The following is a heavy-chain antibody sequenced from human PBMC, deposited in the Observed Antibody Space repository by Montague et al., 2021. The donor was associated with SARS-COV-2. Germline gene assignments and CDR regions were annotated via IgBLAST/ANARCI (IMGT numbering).Heavy chain of an antibody. Sequence: SETLSLTCTVSGGSISSYYWNWIRQSPGKGLEWIGYIYYSGSTKYNPSFKSRVTMLVDTSKRQMSLRLNSVTAVDTAVYYCAGDRGRFWHFDLWGRGTLVTVSS. J-gene: IGHJ2*01. CDR1: GGSISSYY. CDR2: IYYSGST. V-gene: IGHV4-59*01. CDR3: AGDRGRFWHFDL. D-gene: IGHD5-12*01.